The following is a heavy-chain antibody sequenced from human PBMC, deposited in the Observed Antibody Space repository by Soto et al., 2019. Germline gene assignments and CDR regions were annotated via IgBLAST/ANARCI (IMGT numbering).Heavy chain of an antibody. CDR1: GFTFSGSA. D-gene: IGHD1-1*01. J-gene: IGHJ6*02. V-gene: IGHV3-73*01. Sequence: LRLSCAASGFTFSGSAMHWVRQASGKGLEWVGRIRSKANSYATAYAASVKGRFTISRDDSKNTAYLQMNSLKTEDTAVYYCTRQRYSNNYYYGMDVWGQGTTVTVSS. CDR3: TRQRYSNNYYYGMDV. CDR2: IRSKANSYAT.